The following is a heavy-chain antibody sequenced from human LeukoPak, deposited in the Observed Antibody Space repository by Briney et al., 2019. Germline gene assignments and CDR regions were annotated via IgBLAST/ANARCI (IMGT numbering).Heavy chain of an antibody. J-gene: IGHJ2*01. CDR1: GYTFTSYG. D-gene: IGHD6-13*01. V-gene: IGHV1-18*01. CDR3: VRDGYVDL. Sequence: ASVKVSCKASGYTFTSYGLAWVRQAPGQGLEWIGWISPYNGNADHAQDLQGRVTMTTDTSTSTAYMELRSLRSDDTGVYYCVRDGYVDLWGRGTLVTVSS. CDR2: ISPYNGNA.